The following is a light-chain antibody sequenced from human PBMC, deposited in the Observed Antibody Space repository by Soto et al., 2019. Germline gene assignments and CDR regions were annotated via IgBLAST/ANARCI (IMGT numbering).Light chain of an antibody. Sequence: QSVLTQPPSVSGAPGQRVTISCTGTTSNIGAGYDVHWYQQLPGTAPKLLVYGNINRPSGVPDRFSGAQSGTSASLAITGLQAEDEADYYCQSYYSNLSGVLFGGGTKLTVL. CDR1: TSNIGAGYD. CDR3: QSYYSNLSGVL. J-gene: IGLJ2*01. V-gene: IGLV1-40*01. CDR2: GNI.